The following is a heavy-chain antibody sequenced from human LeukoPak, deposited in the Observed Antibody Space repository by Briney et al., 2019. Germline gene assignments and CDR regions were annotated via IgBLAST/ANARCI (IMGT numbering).Heavy chain of an antibody. Sequence: PSETLSLTCTVSGDSINSLDLWSWVRQPPGKGLEWIGEMYLSGTTHSNPSVKSRVTISIDKSKNQFFLNLSSVTAADTAVYYCARDPSGYFNYWGQGTLATVSS. CDR3: ARDPSGYFNY. J-gene: IGHJ4*02. D-gene: IGHD3-22*01. CDR2: MYLSGTT. CDR1: GDSINSLDL. V-gene: IGHV4-4*02.